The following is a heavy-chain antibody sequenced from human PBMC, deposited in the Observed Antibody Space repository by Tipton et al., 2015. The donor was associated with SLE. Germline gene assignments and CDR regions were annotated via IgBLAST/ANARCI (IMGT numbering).Heavy chain of an antibody. D-gene: IGHD3-10*01. CDR2: IYYSEST. V-gene: IGHV4-59*08. CDR3: ASAIWFGELLFT. CDR1: GGFISSYY. J-gene: IGHJ4*02. Sequence: TLSLTCSVSGGFISSYYWSWIRQPPGKGLEWIGYIYYSESTNFNPSLKSRVTISLNTSKNQFSLRLTSVTAADTAVYYCASAIWFGELLFTRDQGTLVTVSS.